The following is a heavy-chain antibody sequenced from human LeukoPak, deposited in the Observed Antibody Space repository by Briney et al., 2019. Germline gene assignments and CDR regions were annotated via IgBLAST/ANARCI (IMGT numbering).Heavy chain of an antibody. CDR3: ARWLELMRNFDW. V-gene: IGHV3-7*01. CDR1: GFTFSDYW. CDR2: IKQDGSEK. Sequence: GGSLRLSCVGSGFTFSDYWMSWVRQAPGKGLEWVANIKQDGSEKDYVDALKSRVTLSRDNAKNSRYLQMNSLRAEDTAVYYCARWLELMRNFDWWGQGTLVTVSS. J-gene: IGHJ4*02. D-gene: IGHD5-24*01.